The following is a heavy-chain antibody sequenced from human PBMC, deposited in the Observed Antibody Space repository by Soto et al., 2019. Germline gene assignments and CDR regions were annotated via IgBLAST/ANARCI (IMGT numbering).Heavy chain of an antibody. J-gene: IGHJ3*02. CDR2: VSGSGASN. Sequence: EVELLESGGTLVEPGGSLKLPCAPSGFTFRGYTMNWFRQSPGRGQEWLSGVSGSGASNYYPDSVKGRFTISRDNSNNTLFLQMNSLRAEDTAVYYCAITRLYDSTGYHRDGFDIWGQGTMVTVSS. CDR3: AITRLYDSTGYHRDGFDI. V-gene: IGHV3-23*01. CDR1: GFTFRGYT. D-gene: IGHD3-22*01.